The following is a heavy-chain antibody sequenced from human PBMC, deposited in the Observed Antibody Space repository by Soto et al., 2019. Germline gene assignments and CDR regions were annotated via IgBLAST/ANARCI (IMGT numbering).Heavy chain of an antibody. CDR2: IYYSGST. CDR3: ARGSSPYGDYVYPDY. CDR1: GGSISSGGYY. J-gene: IGHJ4*02. V-gene: IGHV4-31*03. D-gene: IGHD4-17*01. Sequence: SETLSLTCTVSGGSISSGGYYWSWIRQHPGKGLEWIGYIYYSGSTYYNPSLKSRVTISVDTSKNQFSLKLSSVTAADTAVYYCARGSSPYGDYVYPDYWGQGTLVTVSA.